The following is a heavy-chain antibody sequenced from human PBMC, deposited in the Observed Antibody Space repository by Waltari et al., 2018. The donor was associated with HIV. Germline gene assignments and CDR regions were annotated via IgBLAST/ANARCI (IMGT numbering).Heavy chain of an antibody. V-gene: IGHV3-53*01. CDR1: GFTVSSNY. D-gene: IGHD1-26*01. J-gene: IGHJ6*02. CDR2: ICSGGSR. Sequence: EVQLVESGGGLIETGGSLRLSCAASGFTVSSNYMSWVRQAPGKGVEWVAFICSGGSRYSADAVKGIFTISRDNSKNTVSLHMNSLRAEDTAVYYCARDPRSSGYYGVDVWGQGTAVTVSS. CDR3: ARDPRSSGYYGVDV.